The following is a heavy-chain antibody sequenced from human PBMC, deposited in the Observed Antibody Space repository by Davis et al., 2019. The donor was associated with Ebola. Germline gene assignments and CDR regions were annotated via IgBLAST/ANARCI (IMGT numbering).Heavy chain of an antibody. CDR3: AEGTLTKD. Sequence: GGSLRLSCAASGFTFSSYAMHWVRQAPGKGLEWVAVISYDGSNKYYADSVKGRFTISRDNSKNTLYLQMNSLRAEDTAVYYCAEGTLTKDWGQGTLVTVSS. V-gene: IGHV3-30*04. CDR2: ISYDGSNK. J-gene: IGHJ4*02. D-gene: IGHD1/OR15-1a*01. CDR1: GFTFSSYA.